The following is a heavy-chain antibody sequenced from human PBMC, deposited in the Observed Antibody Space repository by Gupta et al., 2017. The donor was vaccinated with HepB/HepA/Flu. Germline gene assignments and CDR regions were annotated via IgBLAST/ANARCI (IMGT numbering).Heavy chain of an antibody. V-gene: IGHV3-53*01. CDR3: ARDYPLGSGYYYYYMDV. D-gene: IGHD7-27*01. CDR1: GFTFSSNY. Sequence: EVQLVESGGGLIQPGGSLRLSCAASGFTFSSNYMSWVRPAPGKGLEWVSVIYSGGSTYYADSVKGRFTISRDNSKNTLYLQMNSLRAEDTAVYYCARDYPLGSGYYYYYMDVWGKGTTVTVSS. CDR2: IYSGGST. J-gene: IGHJ6*03.